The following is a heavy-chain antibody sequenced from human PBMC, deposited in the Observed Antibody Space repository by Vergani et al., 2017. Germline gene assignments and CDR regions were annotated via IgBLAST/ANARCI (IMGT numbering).Heavy chain of an antibody. D-gene: IGHD3-9*01. CDR3: ARVMYRDEASTGYRLEGMDI. Sequence: QVQLEESGPGLVKPSETLSLTCTVSGGSFNTYYWSWIRQSPGKGLEWIGYIYSTGITNYNPSLNSLVTMSVDTSKNLFSLKLRSVTAADTAVYFCARVMYRDEASTGYRLEGMDIWGQGTTVT. V-gene: IGHV4-59*13. CDR1: GGSFNTYY. CDR2: IYSTGIT. J-gene: IGHJ6*02.